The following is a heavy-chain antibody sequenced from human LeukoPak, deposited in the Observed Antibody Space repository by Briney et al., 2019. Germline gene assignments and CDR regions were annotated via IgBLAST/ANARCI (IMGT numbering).Heavy chain of an antibody. CDR3: AREQDGYDY. Sequence: SETLSLTCAVYGGSFSAYYWSWIRQPPGKGLEWIGYIYYSGSTNYNPSLKSRVTISVDTSKNQFSLKLSSVTAADTAVYYCAREQDGYDYWGQGTLVTVSS. V-gene: IGHV4-59*01. CDR2: IYYSGST. CDR1: GGSFSAYY. D-gene: IGHD5-24*01. J-gene: IGHJ4*02.